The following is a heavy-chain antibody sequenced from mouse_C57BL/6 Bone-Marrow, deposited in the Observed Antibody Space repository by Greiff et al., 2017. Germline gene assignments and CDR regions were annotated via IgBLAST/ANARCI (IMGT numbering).Heavy chain of an antibody. CDR2: IYPGDGDT. CDR3: ARCDGYYFDY. Sequence: SGASVKISCKASGYAFSSYWMNWVKQRPGKGLEWIGQIYPGDGDTNYNGKFKGKATLTADKSSSTAYMQLSSLTSEDSAVYFCARCDGYYFDYWGQGTTLTVSS. D-gene: IGHD2-3*01. V-gene: IGHV1-80*01. CDR1: GYAFSSYW. J-gene: IGHJ2*01.